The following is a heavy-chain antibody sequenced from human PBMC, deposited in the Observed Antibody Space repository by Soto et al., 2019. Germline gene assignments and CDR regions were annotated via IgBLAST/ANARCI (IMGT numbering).Heavy chain of an antibody. CDR1: VFAFGSYA. CDR3: AKDRNYPRDQLED. J-gene: IGHJ4*02. D-gene: IGHD1-7*01. CDR2: ISSGDGTP. V-gene: IGHV3-23*01. Sequence: GGSLRLSCTASVFAFGSYAMRLVRQAPEKGLEWVSAISSGDGTPWYADSARGRFTISRDNSQNTVYLQMTGLRAEHTAIYYCAKDRNYPRDQLEDWGQGTMVTVSS.